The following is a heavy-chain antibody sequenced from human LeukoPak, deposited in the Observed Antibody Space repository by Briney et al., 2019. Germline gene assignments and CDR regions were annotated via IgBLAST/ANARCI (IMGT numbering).Heavy chain of an antibody. CDR1: GVTFSSYA. CDR3: ARAVDVWGNNPQYSFDY. CDR2: ISSRGVAT. D-gene: IGHD3-16*01. J-gene: IGHJ4*02. V-gene: IGHV3-23*01. Sequence: GGSVSLSCAASGVTFSSYAMSWVREAPGKGLEGGSSISSRGVATYYADSVKGRFTISRDNDKNKLWMQMSGLRAEDTALYYCARAVDVWGNNPQYSFDYWGQGTLVTVSS.